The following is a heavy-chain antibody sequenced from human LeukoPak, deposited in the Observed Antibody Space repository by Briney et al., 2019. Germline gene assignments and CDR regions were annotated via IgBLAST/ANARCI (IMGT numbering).Heavy chain of an antibody. CDR3: ARVDGIVGAGTFDY. CDR1: GFTFTSYW. Sequence: GGSLRLSCAASGFTFTSYWMSWVRQAPGKGLEWVSNIKEDGSEKYYVDSVKGRLTISRDNAKNSLYLQMNSLRAEDAAVYYCARVDGIVGAGTFDYWGQGTLVAVSS. V-gene: IGHV3-7*01. CDR2: IKEDGSEK. J-gene: IGHJ4*02. D-gene: IGHD6-13*01.